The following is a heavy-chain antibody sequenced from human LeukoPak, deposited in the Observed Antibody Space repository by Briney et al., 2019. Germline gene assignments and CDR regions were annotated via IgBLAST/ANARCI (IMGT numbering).Heavy chain of an antibody. V-gene: IGHV4-34*01. CDR3: ARRWNYGRNYYIDV. CDR2: INDSGRT. Sequence: SETLSLTCAVYGGSFSNYYWSWIRQPPGKGLEWIGGINDSGRTNYNPSLMSRVTVSVDTSKNQFSLRLTSVTATDTAVYYCARRWNYGRNYYIDVWGNGATVSVSS. D-gene: IGHD1-7*01. CDR1: GGSFSNYY. J-gene: IGHJ6*03.